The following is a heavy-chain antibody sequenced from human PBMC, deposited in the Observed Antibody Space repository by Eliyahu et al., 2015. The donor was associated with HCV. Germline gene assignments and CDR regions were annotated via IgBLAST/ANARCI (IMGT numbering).Heavy chain of an antibody. CDR3: ARDGGSGSYILQSAFDF. CDR1: GFTFSXYX. V-gene: IGHV3-21*06. J-gene: IGHJ3*01. Sequence: EVQLVESGGXLVKPGGSLXVSCAASGFTFSXYXXXWVRQAPGKGLEWVSSISGSGXYIYYADSVKGRFTISRDNAKNSLYLQMSTLRAEDTAVYYCARDGGSGSYILQSAFDFWGQGTMVTVSS. D-gene: IGHD1-26*01. CDR2: ISGSGXYI.